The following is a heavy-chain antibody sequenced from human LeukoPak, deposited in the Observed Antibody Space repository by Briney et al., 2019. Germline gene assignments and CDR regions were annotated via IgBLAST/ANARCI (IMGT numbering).Heavy chain of an antibody. CDR2: IFPHDSDT. CDR1: GYTFSDYW. CDR3: ASRDLGGHDFAYFDY. V-gene: IGHV5-51*01. D-gene: IGHD5-12*01. J-gene: IGHJ4*02. Sequence: SGESLKISCKGSGYTFSDYWIAWVRQMPGKGLEWMGIIFPHDSDTSYSPPFQGQVTISADKSISTAYLQSSSLKASHTAIYYCASRDLGGHDFAYFDYRGQGTLVTVSS.